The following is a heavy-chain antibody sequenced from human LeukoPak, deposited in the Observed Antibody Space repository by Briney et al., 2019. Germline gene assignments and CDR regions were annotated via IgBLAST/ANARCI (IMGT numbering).Heavy chain of an antibody. CDR1: GFTFSSYW. V-gene: IGHV3-7*01. CDR3: ARHWLKHGGNSGWFGP. D-gene: IGHD4-23*01. J-gene: IGHJ5*02. CDR2: IKQDGSEK. Sequence: GGSLRLSCAASGFTFSSYWMSWVRQAPGKGLEWVANIKQDGSEKYYVDSVKGRFTISRDNAKNSLYLQMDSLRAEDTAVYYCARHWLKHGGNSGWFGPWGQGTLVTVSS.